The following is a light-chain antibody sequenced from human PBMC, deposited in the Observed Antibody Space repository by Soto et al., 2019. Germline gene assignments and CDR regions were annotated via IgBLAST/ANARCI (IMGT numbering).Light chain of an antibody. Sequence: QSVLTQPPSVSGAPGQRVTISCTGSSSNIGAGYDVHWYQQLPGTAPKLLIYGNSNRPSGVPDRFSGSKSGTSASLAITGLQAEDEAAYYCQSYDSSLGVVFGGGTKLTVL. CDR1: SSNIGAGYD. V-gene: IGLV1-40*01. CDR3: QSYDSSLGVV. J-gene: IGLJ2*01. CDR2: GNS.